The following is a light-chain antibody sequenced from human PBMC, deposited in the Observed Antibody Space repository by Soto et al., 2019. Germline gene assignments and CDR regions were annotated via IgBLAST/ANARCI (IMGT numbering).Light chain of an antibody. CDR3: QQYGSSPRS. J-gene: IGKJ1*01. CDR2: GSS. V-gene: IGKV3-20*01. CDR1: QSVSSNY. Sequence: EIELTQSPGTLSLSPGERATLSCRASQSVSSNYLAWYQQKLGQAPRLLFYGSSSKASGIPDWFSGSGSGTDFTLTISRLEPEDFAVYYCQQYGSSPRSFGQGTKVEIK.